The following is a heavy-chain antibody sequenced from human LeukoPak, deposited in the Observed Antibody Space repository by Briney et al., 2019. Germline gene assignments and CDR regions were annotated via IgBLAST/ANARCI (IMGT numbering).Heavy chain of an antibody. D-gene: IGHD5-18*01. CDR3: ARGRGYSYGYLDY. Sequence: AETLSLTCSVPGDSITIYYWTWIRQPPGKGLEWIGYIDHTGSTNYSPSLNSRVTISRDTSKNQFSLKLSSVTAADTAVYYCARGRGYSYGYLDYWGQGTLVTVSS. J-gene: IGHJ4*02. V-gene: IGHV4-59*12. CDR2: IDHTGST. CDR1: GDSITIYY.